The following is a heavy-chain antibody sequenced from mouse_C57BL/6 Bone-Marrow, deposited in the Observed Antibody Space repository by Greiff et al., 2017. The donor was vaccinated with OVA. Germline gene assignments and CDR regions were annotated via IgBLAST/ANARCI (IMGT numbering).Heavy chain of an antibody. CDR1: GFTFSNYW. CDR3: TKNGYDAGYYFDY. D-gene: IGHD2-2*01. CDR2: IRLKSDNYAT. V-gene: IGHV6-3*01. J-gene: IGHJ2*01. Sequence: DVKLVESGGGLVQPGGSMKLSCVASGFTFSNYWMNWVRQSPEKGLEWVAQIRLKSDNYATHYAESVKGRFTISRDDSKSSVYLQMNNLRAEDTGIYYCTKNGYDAGYYFDYWGQGTTLTVSS.